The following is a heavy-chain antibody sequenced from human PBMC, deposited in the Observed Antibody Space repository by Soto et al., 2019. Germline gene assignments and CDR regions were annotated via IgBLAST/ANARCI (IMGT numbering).Heavy chain of an antibody. CDR1: GYSFTSYW. V-gene: IGHV5-51*01. J-gene: IGHJ3*02. Sequence: GESLKISCKGSGYSFTSYWIGWVRQMPGKGLEWMGIIYPGDSDTRYSPSFQGQVTISADKSISTAYLQWSSLKASDTAMYYCATEGYCSGGSCYPGAFDIWGQGTMVTVSS. CDR2: IYPGDSDT. D-gene: IGHD2-15*01. CDR3: ATEGYCSGGSCYPGAFDI.